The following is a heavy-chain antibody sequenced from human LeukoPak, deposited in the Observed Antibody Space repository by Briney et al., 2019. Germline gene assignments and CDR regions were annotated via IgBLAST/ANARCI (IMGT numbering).Heavy chain of an antibody. CDR3: ARAYHPGGWFDP. D-gene: IGHD2-2*01. CDR2: MNQDGGEI. Sequence: GGSLRLSCAASGFTFSKNWMSWVRQAPGKGPEWVASMNQDGGEIHYVDSVKGRFSISRDNAKNSLHLQMNSLTAEDTAVYYCARAYHPGGWFDPWGQGTLVTVSS. V-gene: IGHV3-7*04. CDR1: GFTFSKNW. J-gene: IGHJ5*02.